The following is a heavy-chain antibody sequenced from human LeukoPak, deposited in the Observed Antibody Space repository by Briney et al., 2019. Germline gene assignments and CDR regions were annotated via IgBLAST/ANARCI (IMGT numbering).Heavy chain of an antibody. CDR1: GYTFTSHG. V-gene: IGHV1-18*01. J-gene: IGHJ4*02. CDR2: ISAYNGNT. CDR3: ARDYVVVPTAPCGY. Sequence: ASVKVSCKASGYTFTSHGINWVRQAPGQGLEWMGWISAYNGNTNYAQKFQGRVTMTTDTSTSTAYMELRSLRSDDTAVYYCARDYVVVPTAPCGYWGQGTLVTVSS. D-gene: IGHD2-2*01.